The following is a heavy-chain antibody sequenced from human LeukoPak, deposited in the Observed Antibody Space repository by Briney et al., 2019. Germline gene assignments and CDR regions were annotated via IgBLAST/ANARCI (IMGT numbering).Heavy chain of an antibody. J-gene: IGHJ4*02. CDR2: ISGSGGST. Sequence: PGGTLRLSCAASGYTFTSYGMSWVRQAPGKGLEWVSAISGSGGSTYYADSVKGRFTISRDNSKNTLYLQMNSLRAEDTAVYYCAKHLFTVTTSPFDYWGQGTLVTVSS. V-gene: IGHV3-23*01. CDR3: AKHLFTVTTSPFDY. CDR1: GYTFTSYG. D-gene: IGHD4-17*01.